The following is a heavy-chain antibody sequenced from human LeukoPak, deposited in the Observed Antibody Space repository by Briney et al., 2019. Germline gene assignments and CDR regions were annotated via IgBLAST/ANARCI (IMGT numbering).Heavy chain of an antibody. CDR3: ASHSGYDTYYFDY. D-gene: IGHD5-12*01. CDR1: GGSFSGYY. J-gene: IGHJ4*02. V-gene: IGHV4-34*01. CDR2: ITHSGST. Sequence: SETLSLTCAVYGGSFSGYYWSWIRQPPGKGLEWIGEITHSGSTNYNSSLKSRVTISVDTSKNQFSLKLSSVTAADTAVYYCASHSGYDTYYFDYWGQGTLVTVSS.